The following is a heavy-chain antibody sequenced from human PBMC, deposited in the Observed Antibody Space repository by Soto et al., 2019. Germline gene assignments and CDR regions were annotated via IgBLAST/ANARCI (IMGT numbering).Heavy chain of an antibody. V-gene: IGHV6-1*01. J-gene: IGHJ5*02. Sequence: SQTLSLPCAISGDSVSSNSAAWSWIRQSPSRGLEWLGRTYYRSRWYNDYAVSVKSRITVNPDTSKNQFSLQLNSVTPEDTAVYYCARDHTFYDILSGFSSKRFDPWGQGALVTVSS. CDR2: TYYRSRWYN. CDR1: GDSVSSNSAA. CDR3: ARDHTFYDILSGFSSKRFDP. D-gene: IGHD3-9*01.